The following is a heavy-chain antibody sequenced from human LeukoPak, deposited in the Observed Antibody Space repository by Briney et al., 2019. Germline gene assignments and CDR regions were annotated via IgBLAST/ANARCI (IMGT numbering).Heavy chain of an antibody. D-gene: IGHD3-22*01. CDR2: IFHSGST. J-gene: IGHJ4*02. V-gene: IGHV4-39*01. CDR3: ARVYYYDISGSVDY. Sequence: SETLSLTCTVSGGSISSSGYYWGWIRQPPGKGLEWIVSIFHSGSTYYNPSLKSRVTISVDTSKNQFSLRLSSVTAADTAVYYCARVYYYDISGSVDYWGQGTLVTVSS. CDR1: GGSISSSGYY.